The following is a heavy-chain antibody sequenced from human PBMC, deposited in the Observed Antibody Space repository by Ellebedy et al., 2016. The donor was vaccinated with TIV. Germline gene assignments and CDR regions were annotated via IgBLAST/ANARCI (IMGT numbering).Heavy chain of an antibody. CDR2: IYYSGST. J-gene: IGHJ5*02. Sequence: MPSETLSLTCTVSGGSMRNNYWSWIRQPPGKGLEWIGYIYYSGSTNYNPSLRSRVTISVDTSKNQFSLRLTSVTAADTAVYYCARHRAAGWENWFDPWGQGTLVTVSS. CDR1: GGSMRNNY. V-gene: IGHV4-59*08. D-gene: IGHD6-13*01. CDR3: ARHRAAGWENWFDP.